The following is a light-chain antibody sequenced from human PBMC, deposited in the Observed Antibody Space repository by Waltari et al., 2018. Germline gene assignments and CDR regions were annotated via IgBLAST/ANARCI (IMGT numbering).Light chain of an antibody. CDR2: EAS. Sequence: IRMTQSPSTLSASAGDSVFISCRASQRISKWLAWYQQKPGKAPKLLIYEASTLPSGVPSRFSGTGSGTDFTLTISSLQPDDFATYYCQQYNSYSLLTFGGGTKVEIK. V-gene: IGKV1-5*03. CDR3: QQYNSYSLLT. J-gene: IGKJ4*01. CDR1: QRISKW.